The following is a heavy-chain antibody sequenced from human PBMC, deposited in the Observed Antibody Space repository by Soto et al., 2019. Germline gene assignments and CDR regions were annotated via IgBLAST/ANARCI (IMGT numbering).Heavy chain of an antibody. D-gene: IGHD2-15*01. J-gene: IGHJ6*02. V-gene: IGHV3-30*18. Sequence: GGSLRLSCAASGFTFSSYGMHWVRQAPGKGLEWVAVISYDGSNKYYADSVKGRFTISRDNSKNTLYLQMNSLRAEDTAVYYCAKDLDVAADYYYYGMDVRGQRTTVTVSS. CDR2: ISYDGSNK. CDR1: GFTFSSYG. CDR3: AKDLDVAADYYYYGMDV.